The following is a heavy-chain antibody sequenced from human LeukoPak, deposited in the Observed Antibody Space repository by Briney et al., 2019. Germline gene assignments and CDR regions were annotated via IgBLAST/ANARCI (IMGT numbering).Heavy chain of an antibody. CDR2: LYPGDSDT. CDR1: GYSFTSYW. V-gene: IGHV5-51*01. J-gene: IGHJ3*01. Sequence: GESLKISCKGSGYSFTSYWIGWVRQMPGKGLEWMGILYPGDSDTRYSPSFQGQVTISADRSISTAYLQWGSLKASDTAMYYCARGYCSSTSCYLDLWGQGTMVTVSS. D-gene: IGHD2-2*01. CDR3: ARGYCSSTSCYLDL.